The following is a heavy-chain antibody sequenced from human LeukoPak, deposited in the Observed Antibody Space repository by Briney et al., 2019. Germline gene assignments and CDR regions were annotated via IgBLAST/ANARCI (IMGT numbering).Heavy chain of an antibody. CDR1: GFSFSSFS. J-gene: IGHJ4*02. CDR2: ITRESGT. Sequence: GGSLRLSCAASGFSFSSFSMHWVRQAPGKGPVWVSRITRESGTDYADSVKGRFTISRDNSKNTLYLQMNSLRAEDTAVYYCARAAEGQWQLLDYWGQGTLVTVSS. V-gene: IGHV3-74*01. D-gene: IGHD2-15*01. CDR3: ARAAEGQWQLLDY.